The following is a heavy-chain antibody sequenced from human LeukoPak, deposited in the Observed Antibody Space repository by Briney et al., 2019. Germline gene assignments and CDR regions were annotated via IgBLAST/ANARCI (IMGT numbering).Heavy chain of an antibody. J-gene: IGHJ5*02. CDR3: AKAFTFPNWFDP. CDR2: IYYSGTT. Sequence: SETLSLTCTVSGGSISSSSFYWAWNRQPPGKGLEWIGSIYYSGTTYYNPSVKSRVTMSVDTSKKQFSLQLSSVTAADTAVYYCAKAFTFPNWFDPWGQGTLVTVSS. V-gene: IGHV4-39*01. CDR1: GGSISSSSFY. D-gene: IGHD2/OR15-2a*01.